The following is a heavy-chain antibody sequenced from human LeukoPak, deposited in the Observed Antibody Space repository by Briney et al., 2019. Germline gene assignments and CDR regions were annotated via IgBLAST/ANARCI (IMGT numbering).Heavy chain of an antibody. Sequence: GGSLRLSCATSGFDVSTSVMYWFRQAPGKGLEWVSDIKDADAITSYADSVKGRFTISRDNFKNMVYLEMNSLRAEDTALYYCAKVGVRINSGDYWGQETLVTVSS. J-gene: IGHJ4*02. CDR2: IKDADAIT. CDR3: AKVGVRINSGDY. D-gene: IGHD3-10*01. V-gene: IGHV3-23*01. CDR1: GFDVSTSV.